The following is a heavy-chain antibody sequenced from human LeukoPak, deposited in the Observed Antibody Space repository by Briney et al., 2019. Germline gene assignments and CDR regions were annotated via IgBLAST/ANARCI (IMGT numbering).Heavy chain of an antibody. V-gene: IGHV3-74*01. CDR1: GFTFSRYW. CDR3: ARDPAGSSWFDY. CDR2: INSDGSST. J-gene: IGHJ4*02. Sequence: GGSLRLSCAASGFTFSRYWMHWVRQAPGKGLVWVSRINSDGSSTSYADSVKGRFTIFRDNAKNSLYLRMHSLRAEDTATYYCARDPAGSSWFDYWGQGTLVTVSS. D-gene: IGHD6-13*01.